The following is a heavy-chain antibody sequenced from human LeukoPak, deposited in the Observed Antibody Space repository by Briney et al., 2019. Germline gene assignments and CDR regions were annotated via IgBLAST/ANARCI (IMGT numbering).Heavy chain of an antibody. V-gene: IGHV4-30-4*01. Sequence: SQTLSLTCTVSGASIRSGDYYWSWIRQPPGKGLEWIGYIYDSGSTYYNPSPKGRITISVDTSENRFSLKLSSVTATDTAVYYCARDCSGGSCYGAFDIWGQGTMVTVSS. D-gene: IGHD2-15*01. CDR2: IYDSGST. CDR1: GASIRSGDYY. CDR3: ARDCSGGSCYGAFDI. J-gene: IGHJ3*02.